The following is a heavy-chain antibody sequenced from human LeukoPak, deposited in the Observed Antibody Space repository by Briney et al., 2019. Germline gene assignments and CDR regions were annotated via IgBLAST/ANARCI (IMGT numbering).Heavy chain of an antibody. V-gene: IGHV4-39*01. J-gene: IGHJ4*02. Sequence: SETLALTCTASCGSISSSSYYWGRIRQPPGKGLEWIGSIYNSSSTYYNPSLNSRVTTSAATSKNQCSLGLSSVTAAETAVYCCARSDTVMVLDYWGEGTLVTVSS. CDR3: ARSDTVMVLDY. CDR2: IYNSSST. CDR1: CGSISSSSYY. D-gene: IGHD5-18*01.